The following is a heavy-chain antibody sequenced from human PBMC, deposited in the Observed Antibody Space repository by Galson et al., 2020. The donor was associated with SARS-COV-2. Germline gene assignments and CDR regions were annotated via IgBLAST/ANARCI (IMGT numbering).Heavy chain of an antibody. CDR3: ARMADGYGGYDFWSAFGS. J-gene: IGHJ5*01. V-gene: IGHV2-70*01. CDR2: IDWDDDK. D-gene: IGHD5-12*01. Sequence: FSLTTSGMGVTWIRQPPGKALEWLALIDWDDDKYYSTSLRTRLTISRDTSRNQVFLTMTNMDPVDTATYYCARMADGYGGYDFWSAFGSWGQGTLVTVSS. CDR1: FSLTTSGMG.